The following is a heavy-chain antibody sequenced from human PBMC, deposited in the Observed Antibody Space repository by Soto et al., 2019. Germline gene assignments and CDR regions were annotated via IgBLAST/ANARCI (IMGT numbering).Heavy chain of an antibody. CDR2: ISPNSGRP. D-gene: IGHD3-3*01. J-gene: IGHJ4*02. CDR3: VRQYYDFWTDYPDFDY. CDR1: GYIFTSYG. V-gene: IGHV1-18*01. Sequence: VASVKVSCKASGYIFTSYGISWVRQAPGQGLEWLGLISPNSGRPSYAQKFEGRVTMTTDTSTTTAYLELRSLRSDDTAVYYCVRQYYDFWTDYPDFDYWGQGTLVTVSS.